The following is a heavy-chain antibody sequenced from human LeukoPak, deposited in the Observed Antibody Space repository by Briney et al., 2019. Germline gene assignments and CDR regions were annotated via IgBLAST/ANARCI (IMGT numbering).Heavy chain of an antibody. Sequence: KSSETLSLTRAVSGGSISSGGYSWSWTRRPPGKGLEWIGYIYHSGSTYYNPSLKSRVTISVDRSKNQFSLKLSSVTAADTAVYYCARGIAVAGTPYYGMDVWGQGTTVTVSS. D-gene: IGHD6-19*01. V-gene: IGHV4-30-2*01. J-gene: IGHJ6*02. CDR1: GGSISSGGYS. CDR2: IYHSGST. CDR3: ARGIAVAGTPYYGMDV.